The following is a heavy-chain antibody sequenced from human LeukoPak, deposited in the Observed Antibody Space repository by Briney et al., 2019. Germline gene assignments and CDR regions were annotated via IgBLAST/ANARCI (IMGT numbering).Heavy chain of an antibody. CDR1: GGTFSSYA. V-gene: IGHV1-69*05. D-gene: IGHD5-24*01. CDR3: ARGTRDGYNTPFDY. Sequence: SVKVSCKASGGTFSSYAISWVRQAPGQGLEWMGGIIPIFGTASYAQKFQGRVTITTDESTSTAYMELNSLRSEDTAVYYCARGTRDGYNTPFDYWGQGTLVTVSS. J-gene: IGHJ4*02. CDR2: IIPIFGTA.